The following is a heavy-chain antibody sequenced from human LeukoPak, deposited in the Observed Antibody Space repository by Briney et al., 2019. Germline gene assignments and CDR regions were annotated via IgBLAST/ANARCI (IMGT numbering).Heavy chain of an antibody. CDR2: ISSSSSYI. CDR1: GFTFSSYS. V-gene: IGHV3-21*01. CDR3: ARESLDEQRFDY. Sequence: GGSLRLSCAASGFTFSSYSMNWVRQAPGKGLEWVSSISSSSSYIYYADSVKGRFTISRDNAKNSLYLQMNSLRAEDTAVYYCARESLDEQRFDYWGQGTLVTVSS. D-gene: IGHD6-25*01. J-gene: IGHJ4*02.